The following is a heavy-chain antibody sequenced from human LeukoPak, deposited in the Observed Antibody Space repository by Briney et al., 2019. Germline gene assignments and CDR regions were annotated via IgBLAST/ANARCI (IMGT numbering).Heavy chain of an antibody. V-gene: IGHV3-23*01. Sequence: GGSLRLSCAASGFTFSNYGMSWVRQAPGKGLEWVSGFSGSGGSTYYADSVKGRITISRDSSKNTLYLQMNSLRAEDTAVYYCARRAGAYSHPYDYWGQGTLVTVSS. D-gene: IGHD4/OR15-4a*01. CDR3: ARRAGAYSHPYDY. J-gene: IGHJ4*02. CDR1: GFTFSNYG. CDR2: FSGSGGST.